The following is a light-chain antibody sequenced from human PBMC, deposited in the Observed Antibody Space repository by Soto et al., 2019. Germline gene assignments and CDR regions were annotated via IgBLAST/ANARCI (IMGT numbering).Light chain of an antibody. CDR2: DTS. CDR1: QGIGDT. Sequence: EVVMTQSPATLSVSPGEFATLSCRASQGIGDTLAWYQHKPGQTPRLLIYDTSTRATGVPARFSGSGSGTVFTLTISSLEPEDFAVYYCQKRSNWPLTFGGGTKVDIK. CDR3: QKRSNWPLT. V-gene: IGKV3D-11*03. J-gene: IGKJ4*01.